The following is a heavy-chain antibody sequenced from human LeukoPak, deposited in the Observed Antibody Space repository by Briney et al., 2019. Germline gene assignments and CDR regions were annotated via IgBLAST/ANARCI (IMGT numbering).Heavy chain of an antibody. CDR2: ITGRGSPK. CDR3: ARVSRAYYYYGMDV. Sequence: GGSLRLSCAASGFTFSDYYMSWIRQAPGKGLEWVSCITGRGSPKYFADSVKGRFIISRDNAKNSLYLQMNSLRAEDTAVYYCARVSRAYYYYGMDVWGQGTTVTV. V-gene: IGHV3-11*01. CDR1: GFTFSDYY. J-gene: IGHJ6*02.